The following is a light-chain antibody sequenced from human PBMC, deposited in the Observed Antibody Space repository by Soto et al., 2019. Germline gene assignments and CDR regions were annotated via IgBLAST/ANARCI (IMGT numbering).Light chain of an antibody. J-gene: IGKJ1*01. CDR3: QQYNNWPPDRT. CDR1: QSVGSN. CDR2: GAS. V-gene: IGKV3-15*01. Sequence: EIVMTQSPATLSVSPGERATLSCRASQSVGSNLAWYRQKPGQAPRLLIYGASTRATGIPARFSGSGSGTEFTLTISSLQSEDFAIYFCQQYNNWPPDRTFGQGTKVEIK.